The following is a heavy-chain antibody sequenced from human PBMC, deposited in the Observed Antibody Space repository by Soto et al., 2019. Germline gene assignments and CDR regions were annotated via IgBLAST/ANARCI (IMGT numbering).Heavy chain of an antibody. CDR3: ARLHYNSTNCSYNYYYGMDV. CDR2: ITSGGSPM. Sequence: EVQLVESGGGLVQPGGSLRLSCAASGFTFSNYEMNWVRQATGKGLEWVASITSGGSPMYYADSVKGRFTISRDNVRNSLFLQMNSLRAEDTAVYYCARLHYNSTNCSYNYYYGMDVWGPGTTVTVSS. CDR1: GFTFSNYE. D-gene: IGHD2-2*01. V-gene: IGHV3-48*03. J-gene: IGHJ6*02.